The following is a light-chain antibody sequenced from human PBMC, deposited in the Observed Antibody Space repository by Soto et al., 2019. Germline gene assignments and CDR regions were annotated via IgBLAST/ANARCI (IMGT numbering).Light chain of an antibody. Sequence: QSVLTQPPSASGTPGQRVTISCSGSSSSIGSNSVNWYQQLPRTAPKVLINTNSQRPSGVPDRFSGSKSGTSASLAISGLQPEDEADYYCAAWDGSLNVYVFGTGTKLTVL. J-gene: IGLJ1*01. CDR2: TNS. CDR3: AAWDGSLNVYV. V-gene: IGLV1-44*01. CDR1: SSSIGSNS.